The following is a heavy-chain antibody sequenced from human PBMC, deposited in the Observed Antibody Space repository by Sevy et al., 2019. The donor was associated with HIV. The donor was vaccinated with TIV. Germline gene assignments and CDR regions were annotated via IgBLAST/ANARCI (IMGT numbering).Heavy chain of an antibody. CDR3: ARDPPGGYFDY. J-gene: IGHJ4*02. D-gene: IGHD3-10*01. V-gene: IGHV3-74*01. CDR2: INSDGSST. Sequence: GESLKISCAASGFTFSSYWMHWVRQAPGKGLVWVSRINSDGSSTSYADSVKGRFTISRDNAKNTLYLQMNSLRAEDTAVYYCARDPPGGYFDYWGQGTLVTVSS. CDR1: GFTFSSYW.